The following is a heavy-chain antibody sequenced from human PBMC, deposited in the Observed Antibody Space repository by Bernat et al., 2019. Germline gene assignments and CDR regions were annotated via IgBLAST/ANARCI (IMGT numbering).Heavy chain of an antibody. CDR2: ISSSSSYT. V-gene: IGHV3-11*06. D-gene: IGHD1-7*01. Sequence: QVQLVESGGGLVKPGGSLRLSCAASGFTSSDYYMSWIRQAPGKGLEWVSYISSSSSYTNYADSVKGRFTISRDNAKNSLYLQMNSLRAEDTAVYYCARERYNWNSTHFDYWGQGTLVTVSS. J-gene: IGHJ4*02. CDR1: GFTSSDYY. CDR3: ARERYNWNSTHFDY.